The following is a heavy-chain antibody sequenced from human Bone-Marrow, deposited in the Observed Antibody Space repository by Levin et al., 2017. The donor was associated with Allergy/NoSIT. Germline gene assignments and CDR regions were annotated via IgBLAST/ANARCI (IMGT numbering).Heavy chain of an antibody. D-gene: IGHD1-1*01. Sequence: GASVKVSRKASGYTFTGYYMHWVRQAPGQGLEWMGWVNPDNGGTNYAQQFQGRVTMTRDTSISTAYMELSRMTSDDTAVYYCAREGRAGTTKTFDSWGQGTLVTVSS. CDR3: AREGRAGTTKTFDS. CDR2: VNPDNGGT. J-gene: IGHJ4*02. CDR1: GYTFTGYY. V-gene: IGHV1-2*02.